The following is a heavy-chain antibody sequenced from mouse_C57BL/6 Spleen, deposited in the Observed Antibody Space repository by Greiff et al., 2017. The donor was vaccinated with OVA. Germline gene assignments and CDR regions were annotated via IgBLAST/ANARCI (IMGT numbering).Heavy chain of an antibody. CDR1: GFSLTSYG. CDR3: ARGGTTASLAY. J-gene: IGHJ3*01. V-gene: IGHV2-2*01. CDR2: IWSGGST. Sequence: VQLQQSGPGLVQPSQSLSITCTVSGFSLTSYGVHWVRQSPGKGLEWLGVIWSGGSTDYNAAFISRLSISKDNSESQVFFKMNSLQADDTAIYYCARGGTTASLAYWGQGTLVTVSA. D-gene: IGHD1-2*01.